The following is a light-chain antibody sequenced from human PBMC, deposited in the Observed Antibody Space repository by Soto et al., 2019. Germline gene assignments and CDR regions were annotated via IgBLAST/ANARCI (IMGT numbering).Light chain of an antibody. Sequence: QSVLTQPPSASGTPGQRVTISCSTSSSNLGDNTVNWYQQVPGTAPKLLIYDFDQRPSGVPDRFSGSKSGTSASLAISGLQSEDEADYYCAAWDATLDGYVFGTGTKLT. CDR1: SSNLGDNT. CDR3: AAWDATLDGYV. J-gene: IGLJ1*01. CDR2: DFD. V-gene: IGLV1-44*01.